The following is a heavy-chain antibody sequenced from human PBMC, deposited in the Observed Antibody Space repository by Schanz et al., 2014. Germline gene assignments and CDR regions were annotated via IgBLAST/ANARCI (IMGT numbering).Heavy chain of an antibody. V-gene: IGHV4-59*06. CDR1: GFTVSNSY. D-gene: IGHD2-15*01. Sequence: VQLVDSGGGLVQPGGSLRLSCAASGFTVSNSYIHWVRQAPGKGLEWIGYIYDSGNTYYNPSLKSRVTMSIDTSENHFSLNLRSVTGADTAVYYCARLVGPTIYYGIDDWGQGTPVTVSS. CDR3: ARLVGPTIYYGIDD. J-gene: IGHJ6*02. CDR2: IYDSGNT.